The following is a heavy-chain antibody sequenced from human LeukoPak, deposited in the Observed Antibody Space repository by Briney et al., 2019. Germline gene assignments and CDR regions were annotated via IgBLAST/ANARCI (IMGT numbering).Heavy chain of an antibody. CDR3: AKGVSPITMIVVVIDYYYGMDV. CDR2: ISGSGGST. D-gene: IGHD3-22*01. Sequence: PGGSLRLSCAASGFTFSSYAMSWVRQAPGKGLEWVSAISGSGGSTYYADSVKGRFTISRDNSKNTLYLQMNSLRAEDTAVYYCAKGVSPITMIVVVIDYYYGMDVWGQGTTVTVSS. V-gene: IGHV3-23*01. J-gene: IGHJ6*02. CDR1: GFTFSSYA.